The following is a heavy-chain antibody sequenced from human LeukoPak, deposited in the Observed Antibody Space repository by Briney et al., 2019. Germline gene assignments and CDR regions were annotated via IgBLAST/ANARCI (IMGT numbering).Heavy chain of an antibody. J-gene: IGHJ5*02. CDR3: AREYITDIVVVPAAQPYNWFDP. D-gene: IGHD2-2*01. Sequence: SETLSLTCAVYGGSFSGYYWSWIRRPPGKGLEWIGEINHSGSTNYNPPLKSRVTIPVDTSKNQFSLKLSSVTAAGTAVYYCAREYITDIVVVPAAQPYNWFDPWGQGTLVTVSS. CDR2: INHSGST. V-gene: IGHV4-34*01. CDR1: GGSFSGYY.